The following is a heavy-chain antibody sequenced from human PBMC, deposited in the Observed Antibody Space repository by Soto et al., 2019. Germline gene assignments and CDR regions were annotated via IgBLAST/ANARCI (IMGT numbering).Heavy chain of an antibody. CDR1: GGSISSGDYY. V-gene: IGHV4-30-4*01. J-gene: IGHJ6*02. D-gene: IGHD3-3*01. CDR2: IYYSGST. Sequence: KTSETLSLTCTVSGGSISSGDYYWSWIRQPPGKGLEWIGYIYYSGSTYYNPSLKSRVTISVDTSKNQFSLKLSSVTAADTAVYYCARGSITIFGVVSWDYYYGMDVWGQGTTVTVSS. CDR3: ARGSITIFGVVSWDYYYGMDV.